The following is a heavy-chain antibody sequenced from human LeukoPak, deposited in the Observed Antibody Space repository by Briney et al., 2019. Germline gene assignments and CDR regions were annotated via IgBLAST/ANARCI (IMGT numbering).Heavy chain of an antibody. D-gene: IGHD4-17*01. CDR2: IYHSGST. CDR3: ARDKYGDYGAFDY. V-gene: IGHV4-4*02. Sequence: SGTLSLTCAVSGGSISSSNWWSWVRQPPGKGLEWIGEIYHSGSTNYNPSLKSRVTISVDKSKNQFSLKLSSVTAADTAVYYCARDKYGDYGAFDYWGQGILVTVSS. CDR1: GGSISSSNW. J-gene: IGHJ4*02.